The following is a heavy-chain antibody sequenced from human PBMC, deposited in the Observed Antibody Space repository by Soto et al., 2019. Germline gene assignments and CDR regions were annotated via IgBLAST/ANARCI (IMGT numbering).Heavy chain of an antibody. V-gene: IGHV1-18*01. D-gene: IGHD2-2*01. Sequence: ASVKVSRKASGYSLTRYGIGWARQAPGQGLEWMGWINAYNGNTNYAQNLQGRLTLTTDTSTTTAYMELRSLRSDDTAVYYCARDQRVVVVPAAKKPPSSYYGMDVWGQGTTVTASS. J-gene: IGHJ6*01. CDR3: ARDQRVVVVPAAKKPPSSYYGMDV. CDR2: INAYNGNT. CDR1: GYSLTRYG.